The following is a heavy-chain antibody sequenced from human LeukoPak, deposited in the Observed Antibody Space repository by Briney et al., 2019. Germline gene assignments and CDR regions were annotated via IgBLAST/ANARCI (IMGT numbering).Heavy chain of an antibody. CDR3: ARPGTAMAYYYYGMDV. V-gene: IGHV1-46*01. Sequence: GASVEVSCKASGYTFTSYYMHWVRQAPGQGLEWMGIINPSGGSTSYAQKFQGRVTMTRDTSTSTVYMELSSLRSEDTAVYYCARPGTAMAYYYYGMDVWGQGTTVTVSS. J-gene: IGHJ6*02. CDR2: INPSGGST. CDR1: GYTFTSYY. D-gene: IGHD5-18*01.